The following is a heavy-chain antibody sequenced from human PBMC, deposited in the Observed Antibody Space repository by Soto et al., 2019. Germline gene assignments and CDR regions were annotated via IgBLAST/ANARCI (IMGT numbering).Heavy chain of an antibody. D-gene: IGHD4-17*01. Sequence: QVHLQESGPALVKPSQTLSLTCTVSGGSISDYWSWVRQHPGKGLEWIGYIYNSGTTYYNPSLKSRLPMSVDTSKNQFSLQLSSVTAADTAVYYCARVNLDYVTGMDVWGQGTTVTVSS. CDR2: IYNSGTT. CDR3: ARVNLDYVTGMDV. V-gene: IGHV4-31*03. J-gene: IGHJ6*02. CDR1: GGSISDY.